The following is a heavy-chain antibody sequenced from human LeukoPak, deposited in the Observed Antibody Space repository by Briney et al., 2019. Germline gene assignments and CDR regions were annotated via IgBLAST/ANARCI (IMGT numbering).Heavy chain of an antibody. CDR1: GGSFSGYY. CDR2: INHSGST. J-gene: IGHJ4*02. CDR3: ARADTAMDPFDY. V-gene: IGHV4-34*01. Sequence: SETLSLTCAVYGGSFSGYYWSWIRQPPGKGLEWIGEINHSGSTNYNPSLKSRVTMSVDTSKNQFSLKLSSVTAADTAVYYCARADTAMDPFDYWGQGTLVTVSS. D-gene: IGHD5-18*01.